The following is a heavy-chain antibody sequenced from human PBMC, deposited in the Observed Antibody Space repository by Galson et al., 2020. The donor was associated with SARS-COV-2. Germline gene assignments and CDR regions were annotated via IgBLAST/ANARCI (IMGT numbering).Heavy chain of an antibody. Sequence: GESLKISCKASGYTFTSYAMHWVRQAPGQRLEWMGWINAGNGNTKYSQKFQGRVTITRDTSASTAYMELSSLRSEDTAVYYCARESSSEGVYYFDYWGQGTLVTVSS. CDR3: ARESSSEGVYYFDY. J-gene: IGHJ4*02. CDR1: GYTFTSYA. V-gene: IGHV1-3*01. D-gene: IGHD6-13*01. CDR2: INAGNGNT.